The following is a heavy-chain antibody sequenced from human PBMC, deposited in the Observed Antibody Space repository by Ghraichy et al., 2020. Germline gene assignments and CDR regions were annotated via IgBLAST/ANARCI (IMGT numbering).Heavy chain of an antibody. D-gene: IGHD3-22*01. CDR1: GFTFSSNG. J-gene: IGHJ4*02. Sequence: GESLNISCAASGFTFSSNGMHWVRQAPGKGLEWVAVISNDGSNTYYEDSVKGRFTVSRDNSTTTLYLQMNDLRAEDTAVYYCAKASYDSSTNYWGRFEDYWGQGTLVTVSS. CDR2: ISNDGSNT. CDR3: AKASYDSSTNYWGRFEDY. V-gene: IGHV3-30*18.